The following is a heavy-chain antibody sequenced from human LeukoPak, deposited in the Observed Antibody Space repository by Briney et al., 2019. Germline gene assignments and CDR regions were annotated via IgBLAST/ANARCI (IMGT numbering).Heavy chain of an antibody. D-gene: IGHD1-26*01. J-gene: IGHJ3*02. CDR2: INQDGTEK. V-gene: IGHV3-7*01. Sequence: PGGSPRLSCAASGFTFSSYWMSWVRQAPGEGLEWVAKINQDGTEKAYVDSVRGRFTISRDNAKNTLFVQMNSLRTEDTAVYYCARSGVQWQWQLTYDAFDIWGQGTMVTVSS. CDR1: GFTFSSYW. CDR3: ARSGVQWQWQLTYDAFDI.